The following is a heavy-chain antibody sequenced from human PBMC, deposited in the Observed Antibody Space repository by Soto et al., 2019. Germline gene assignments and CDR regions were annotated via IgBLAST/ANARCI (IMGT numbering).Heavy chain of an antibody. CDR1: GGSMDNTY. D-gene: IGHD2-21*01. J-gene: IGHJ3*02. V-gene: IGHV4-4*07. CDR3: ARLQFPDVTGAFDI. CDR2: ISVNGNI. Sequence: QVRLQESGPGLVKPSETLSLSCTVSGGSMDNTYWWSWIRQPAGKGLEYIGRISVNGNINYNPSLRSRVSMSVDTSKGHFSLQLSSVAAADTALYYCARLQFPDVTGAFDIWGQGTMVTVSS.